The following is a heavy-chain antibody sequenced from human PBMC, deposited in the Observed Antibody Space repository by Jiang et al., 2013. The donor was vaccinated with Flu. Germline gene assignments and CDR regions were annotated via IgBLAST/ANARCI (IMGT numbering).Heavy chain of an antibody. CDR2: IYYTGTT. CDR1: GGPISTSGYY. CDR3: ARDRREFRDLSD. V-gene: IGHV4-39*07. J-gene: IGHJ4*02. Sequence: PGLVKPSETLSLTCTVSGGPISTSGYYWGWIRQPPGKGLEWIGNIYYTGTTYYNPSLKGRVTISADRSKSQFSLRLSSVTAADTAVYYCARDRREFRDLSDWGQGTLVTVSS. D-gene: IGHD3-16*02.